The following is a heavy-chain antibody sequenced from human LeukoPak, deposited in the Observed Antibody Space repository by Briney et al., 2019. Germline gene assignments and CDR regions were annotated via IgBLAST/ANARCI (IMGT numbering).Heavy chain of an antibody. CDR1: GYTFTGYY. J-gene: IGHJ4*02. V-gene: IGHV1-2*02. D-gene: IGHD2-2*01. Sequence: ASVKVSCKASGYTFTGYYMHWVRQAPGQGLEWMGWINPNSGGTNYAQKFQGRVTMTRDTPISTAYMEPSTLTSADTAVYYCARGVVPAARGFTAIDYCGQGTLVTVSS. CDR2: INPNSGGT. CDR3: ARGVVPAARGFTAIDY.